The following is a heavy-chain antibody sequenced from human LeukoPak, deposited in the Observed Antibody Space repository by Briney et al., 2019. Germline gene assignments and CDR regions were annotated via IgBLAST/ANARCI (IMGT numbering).Heavy chain of an antibody. D-gene: IGHD3-22*01. Sequence: SETLSLTCTVSGDSITRNYWSWIRQPAGKGLEGVGRIYNSGNTNYSPSLERGVTMSTDTSKNQFSLKLTSVTAADTAVYYCARGSFDSSGYYVFAYWGQGTRVTAPS. CDR3: ARGSFDSSGYYVFAY. CDR1: GDSITRNY. V-gene: IGHV4-4*07. J-gene: IGHJ4*02. CDR2: IYNSGNT.